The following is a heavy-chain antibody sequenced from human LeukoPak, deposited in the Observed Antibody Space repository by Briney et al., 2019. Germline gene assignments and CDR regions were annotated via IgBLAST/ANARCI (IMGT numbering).Heavy chain of an antibody. V-gene: IGHV3-30*03. CDR1: GFTFSSYG. D-gene: IGHD2-2*01. CDR3: ARDPGYCSSTSCYTGDDY. CDR2: IAFDGRNK. Sequence: PGGSLRLSCAASGFTFSSYGMHWVRQAPGKGPEWVAVIAFDGRNKYYADSVKGRFTISRDNSKNTLYLQMNSLRAEDTAVYYCARDPGYCSSTSCYTGDDYWGQGTLVTVSS. J-gene: IGHJ4*02.